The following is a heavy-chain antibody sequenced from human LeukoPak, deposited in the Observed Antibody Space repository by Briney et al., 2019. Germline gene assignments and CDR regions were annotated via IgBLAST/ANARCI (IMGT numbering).Heavy chain of an antibody. J-gene: IGHJ6*02. CDR2: IIPIFGTA. CDR1: GNTVRWCD. D-gene: IGHD2-15*01. V-gene: IGHV1-69*01. Sequence: GASVKVSCKDYGNTVRWCDSGWVGGGPGLGLEWMGGIIPIFGTANYAQKFQGRVTITADESTSTAYMELSSLRSEDTAVYYCASSGELRVYYYFYGMDVWGQGTTVTVSS. CDR3: ASSGELRVYYYFYGMDV.